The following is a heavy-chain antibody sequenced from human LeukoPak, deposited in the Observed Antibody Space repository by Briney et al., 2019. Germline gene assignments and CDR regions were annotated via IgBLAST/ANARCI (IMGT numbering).Heavy chain of an antibody. D-gene: IGHD5-12*01. Sequence: PGGSLRLSCAASGFTFSSYEMNWVRQAPGKGLEWVSYISSSGSTIYYADSVKGRFTISRDNAKNSLYLQMNSLRAEDTAVYYCARVRVERGYARFVLGYYYYMDVWGKGTTVTVSS. CDR1: GFTFSSYE. CDR3: ARVRVERGYARFVLGYYYYMDV. CDR2: ISSSGSTI. J-gene: IGHJ6*03. V-gene: IGHV3-48*03.